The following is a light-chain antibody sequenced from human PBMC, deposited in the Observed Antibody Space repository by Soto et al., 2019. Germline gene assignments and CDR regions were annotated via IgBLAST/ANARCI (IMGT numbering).Light chain of an antibody. V-gene: IGKV3-15*01. CDR2: GAS. CDR1: QSVSSN. CDR3: HQYHNWPIT. J-gene: IGKJ5*01. Sequence: EIVMTQSPATLSVSPGERATLSCKASQSVSSNLAWYQQKPGQAPRLLIYGASTTATGLPARFSGSGSGTEFTLIISSLQSEDSAVYYCHQYHNWPITLGQGTRLEIK.